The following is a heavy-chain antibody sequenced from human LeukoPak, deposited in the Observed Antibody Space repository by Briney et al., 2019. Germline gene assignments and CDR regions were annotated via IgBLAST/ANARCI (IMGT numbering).Heavy chain of an antibody. D-gene: IGHD2-15*01. CDR1: GFTFSNYD. V-gene: IGHV3-30*03. CDR2: ISYDGSNK. J-gene: IGHJ6*02. CDR3: ATVPSYCSGVSCHRYGMDV. Sequence: HPGGSLRLSCAASGFTFSNYDMHWVRQAPGKGLEWVAVISYDGSNKYYVDSVKGRFTISRDNSKNTLYLQMNSLRAEDTAVYYCATVPSYCSGVSCHRYGMDVWGQGTTVTVSS.